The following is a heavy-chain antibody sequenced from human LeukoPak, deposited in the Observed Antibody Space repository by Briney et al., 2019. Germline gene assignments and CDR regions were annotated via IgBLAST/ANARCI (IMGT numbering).Heavy chain of an antibody. V-gene: IGHV3-30*18. D-gene: IGHD1-26*01. J-gene: IGHJ6*02. Sequence: GGSLRLSCAVSGFTFSCYGMHWVRQAPGKGLECVAVISYDGSNKYYADSVKGRFTISRDKSKNTLYLQMNSLRAEDTAVYYCAKDLWGGDSGSYYEVGELGMDVWGQGTTVTVSS. CDR1: GFTFSCYG. CDR2: ISYDGSNK. CDR3: AKDLWGGDSGSYYEVGELGMDV.